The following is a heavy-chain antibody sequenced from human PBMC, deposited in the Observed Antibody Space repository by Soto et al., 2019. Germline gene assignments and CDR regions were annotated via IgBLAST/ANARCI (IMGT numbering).Heavy chain of an antibody. CDR3: ARIQYLSRFDP. CDR1: GYSFTIYG. Sequence: ASVKVSCKASGYSFTIYGITWVRQAPGQGLEWMGWVSGNNGNTKYAQKLQGRVTMTTDTSTNTAYMDLRSLRYDDTAVYYCARIQYLSRFDPWGQGTLVTVSS. CDR2: VSGNNGNT. J-gene: IGHJ5*02. V-gene: IGHV1-18*01.